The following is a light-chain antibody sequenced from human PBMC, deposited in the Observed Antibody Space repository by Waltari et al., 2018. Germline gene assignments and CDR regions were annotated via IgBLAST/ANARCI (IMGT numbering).Light chain of an antibody. CDR3: QQYYNYPLT. J-gene: IGKJ4*01. V-gene: IGKV1-16*02. Sequence: DIQMTQSPPSLSASVGDRVTITCRASQDISNYLGWFQQKPGRAPKSLIYTASTLNSGVPSKFSGSGFGTDFTLTISSLQPEDSATYYCQQYYNYPLTFGVGTKVEI. CDR2: TAS. CDR1: QDISNY.